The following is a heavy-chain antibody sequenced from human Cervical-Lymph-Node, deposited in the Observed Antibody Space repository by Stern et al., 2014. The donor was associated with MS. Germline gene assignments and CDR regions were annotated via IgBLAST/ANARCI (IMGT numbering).Heavy chain of an antibody. CDR3: APSGCSSTSCPNWYFDL. Sequence: QVQLQESGPGLVTPSETLSLTCTVSGGSISSSSYYWGWIRQPPGKGLEWIGRIYYSGSTYYNPARTSRVTISVEPPTNQCTLRLIAVTAADTAVYYCAPSGCSSTSCPNWYFDLWGRGTLVTVSS. V-gene: IGHV4-39*01. CDR2: IYYSGST. CDR1: GGSISSSSYY. J-gene: IGHJ2*01. D-gene: IGHD2-2*01.